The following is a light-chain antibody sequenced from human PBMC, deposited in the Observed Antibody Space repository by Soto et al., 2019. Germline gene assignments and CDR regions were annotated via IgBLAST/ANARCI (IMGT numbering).Light chain of an antibody. Sequence: DIQMTQSPSSLSAYVGDRVTITCRASQAISNYLAWYQQKPGKVPKLLIYAASTLQSGVPSRFSGSGSGTDFTLTISSLQPDDFATYYCQQYNSYSQTFGQGTKVDI. CDR2: AAS. V-gene: IGKV1-27*01. CDR1: QAISNY. CDR3: QQYNSYSQT. J-gene: IGKJ1*01.